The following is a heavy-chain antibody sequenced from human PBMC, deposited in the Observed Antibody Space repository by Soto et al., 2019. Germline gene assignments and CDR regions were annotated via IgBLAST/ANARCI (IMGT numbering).Heavy chain of an antibody. CDR2: SRFDGTQT. CDR1: GFSLSSYC. CDR3: ARDYTVGEIYSGIYYYAMDV. V-gene: IGHV3-33*01. Sequence: XVCLRLSCAACGFSLSSYCMHWVRQTPDKGLEWVAVSRFDGTQTRYAESVKGRFTISRDNSKNMLYLQMDSLRAEDTAIYNCARDYTVGEIYSGIYYYAMDVWGRGTPVTVSS. J-gene: IGHJ6*01. D-gene: IGHD1-26*01.